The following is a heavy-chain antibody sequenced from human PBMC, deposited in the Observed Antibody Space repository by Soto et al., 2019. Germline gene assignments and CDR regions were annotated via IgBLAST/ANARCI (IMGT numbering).Heavy chain of an antibody. J-gene: IGHJ4*02. V-gene: IGHV4-59*01. CDR2: IYYSGST. CDR3: ARWSMVRGDPFDY. D-gene: IGHD3-10*01. CDR1: GGSISSYY. Sequence: QVQLQESGPGLVKPSETLSLTCTVSGGSISSYYWSWIRQPPGKGLEWIGYIYYSGSTNYNPSLNSRVTISVDTSKNQFSLKLSSVTAADTAVYYCARWSMVRGDPFDYWGQGTLVTVSS.